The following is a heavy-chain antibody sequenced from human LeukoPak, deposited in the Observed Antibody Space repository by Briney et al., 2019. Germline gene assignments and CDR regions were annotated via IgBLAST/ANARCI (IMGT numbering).Heavy chain of an antibody. CDR3: ARHLTTVTQNWFDP. Sequence: GESLKISCKGSGYSFTSYWNGRVRQMPGKGLEWKGIICPGDSDTRYRPSFQGQVTLSADKSIFTAYLQWSSLKASDTAMYYCARHLTTVTQNWFDPWGQGTLVTVSS. D-gene: IGHD4-11*01. J-gene: IGHJ5*02. V-gene: IGHV5-51*01. CDR1: GYSFTSYW. CDR2: ICPGDSDT.